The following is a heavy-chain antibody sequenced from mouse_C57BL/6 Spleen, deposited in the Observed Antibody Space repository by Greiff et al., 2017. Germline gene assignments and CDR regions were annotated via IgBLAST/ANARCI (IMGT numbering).Heavy chain of an antibody. CDR2: IDPANGNT. V-gene: IGHV14-3*01. D-gene: IGHD2-3*01. CDR3: ARVDDGYSHDFDY. CDR1: GFNIKNTY. Sequence: VQLQQSVAELVRPGASVKLSCTASGFNIKNTYMHWVKQRPEQGLEWIGRIDPANGNTKYAPKFQGKAPITAATASNTAYLQLSSLTSEDTAIYYCARVDDGYSHDFDYWGQGTTLTVSS. J-gene: IGHJ2*01.